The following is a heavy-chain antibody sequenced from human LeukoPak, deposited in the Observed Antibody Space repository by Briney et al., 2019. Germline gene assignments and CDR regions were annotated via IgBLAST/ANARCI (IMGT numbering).Heavy chain of an antibody. CDR3: ARDLPWFDP. V-gene: IGHV3-30-3*01. CDR1: GFTFSSYA. Sequence: GGSLRLSCAASGFTFSSYAMHWVRQAPGNGLEWVAVISYDGSNKYYADSVKGRFTISRGNSKNTLYLQMNSLRAEDTAVYYCARDLPWFDPWGQGTLVTVSS. CDR2: ISYDGSNK. J-gene: IGHJ5*02.